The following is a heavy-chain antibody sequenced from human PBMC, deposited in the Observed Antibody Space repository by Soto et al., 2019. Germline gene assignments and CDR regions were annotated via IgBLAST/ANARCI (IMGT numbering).Heavy chain of an antibody. D-gene: IGHD4-17*01. CDR2: ISTQSGNK. V-gene: IGHV1-8*01. Sequence: QVQLVQSEAEVKKPGASVKVACKTSGYTFSSYDINWVRQGTGQGLEWMGWISTQSGNKGYAQKFQGRITMTRDTYISTAYMELSSLRSDDTALYYCARTNGDLDYWGQGTLVTVSS. J-gene: IGHJ4*02. CDR3: ARTNGDLDY. CDR1: GYTFSSYD.